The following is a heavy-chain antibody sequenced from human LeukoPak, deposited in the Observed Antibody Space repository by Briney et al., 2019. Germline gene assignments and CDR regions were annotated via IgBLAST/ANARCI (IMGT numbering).Heavy chain of an antibody. CDR3: ARRRGYMGASDY. CDR1: GDSISGYY. V-gene: IGHV4-4*08. CDR2: IYTSGIT. Sequence: SETLSLTCTVSGDSISGYYWIWIRQPPRQGQDRVGHIYTSGITNYNPSLQSRVTISVDTSKSQIYLYMSLVTATATDVSYCARRRGYMGASDYWGHGTLVSVSS. J-gene: IGHJ4*01. D-gene: IGHD1-26*01.